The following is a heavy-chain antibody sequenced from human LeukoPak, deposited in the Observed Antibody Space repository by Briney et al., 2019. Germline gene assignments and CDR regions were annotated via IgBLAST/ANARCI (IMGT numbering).Heavy chain of an antibody. CDR2: IIPIFGTA. Sequence: SVKVSCKASGGTFSSYAISWVRQVPGQGLEWMGGIIPIFGTANYAQKFQGRVTITADKSTSTAYMELSSLRSEDTAVYYCARDGYCSGGSCYVGLNWFDPWGQGTLVTVSS. CDR1: GGTFSSYA. D-gene: IGHD2-15*01. CDR3: ARDGYCSGGSCYVGLNWFDP. J-gene: IGHJ5*02. V-gene: IGHV1-69*06.